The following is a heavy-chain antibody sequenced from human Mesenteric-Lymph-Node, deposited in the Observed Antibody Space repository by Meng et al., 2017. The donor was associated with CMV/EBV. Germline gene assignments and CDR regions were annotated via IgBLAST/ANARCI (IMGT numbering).Heavy chain of an antibody. CDR2: INNGGRTT. CDR1: GFTFSSYW. V-gene: IGHV3-74*01. J-gene: IGHJ5*02. CDR3: TRDAADSRSPAWFDP. Sequence: GESLKISCAASGFTFSSYWMHWVRQAPGKGLVWVSRINNGGRTTSYADSVKGRFTISRDNAKNTVYLQMNSLRAEDTAVYYCTRDAADSRSPAWFDPWGQGTLVTVSS. D-gene: IGHD2/OR15-2a*01.